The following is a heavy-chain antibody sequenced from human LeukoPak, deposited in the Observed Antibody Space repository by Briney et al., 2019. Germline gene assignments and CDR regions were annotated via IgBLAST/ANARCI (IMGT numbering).Heavy chain of an antibody. J-gene: IGHJ4*02. Sequence: SGGSLRLSCAASRFTFSTYGMHWVRQAPGKGLEWVAYIQYDGSNQQYADSVKGRFSISRDISKNILYLQMNSLRAEDTAVYYCARIDGIAARPFDYWGQGTLVTVSS. V-gene: IGHV3-30*19. CDR3: ARIDGIAARPFDY. CDR1: RFTFSTYG. CDR2: IQYDGSNQ. D-gene: IGHD6-6*01.